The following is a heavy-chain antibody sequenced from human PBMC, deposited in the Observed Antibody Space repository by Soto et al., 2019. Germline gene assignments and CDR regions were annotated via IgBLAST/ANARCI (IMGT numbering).Heavy chain of an antibody. CDR3: ARDRFYSLDV. CDR2: INSDGSST. Sequence: GSLRLSCAVSGSTFSNDWMHWVRQAPGKGLVWVSHINSDGSSTNYADFVKGRFTIARDNAKNTVYLQMNSLRAEDTAVYYCARDRFYSLDVWGQGTTVTVSS. CDR1: GSTFSNDW. J-gene: IGHJ6*02. V-gene: IGHV3-74*01.